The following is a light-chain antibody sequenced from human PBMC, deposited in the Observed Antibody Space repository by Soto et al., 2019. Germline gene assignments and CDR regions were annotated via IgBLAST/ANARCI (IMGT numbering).Light chain of an antibody. CDR3: QQRRSSLT. V-gene: IGKV3-11*01. CDR1: QSVSTY. CDR2: DVS. Sequence: IVLTQSPATLSLSPGERATLSCRASQSVSTYLAWYQQKSGQAPRLLIYDVSKRATGIPPRFSGSGAGTDFTLTISNLEPEDSATYYCQQRRSSLTFGGGTKVEIK. J-gene: IGKJ4*01.